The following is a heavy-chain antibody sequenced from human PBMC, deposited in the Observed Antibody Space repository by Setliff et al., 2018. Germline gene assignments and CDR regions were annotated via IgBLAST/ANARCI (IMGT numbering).Heavy chain of an antibody. CDR1: GFRFTNFG. CDR3: AREGVHTWSSTDYHYYMDV. Sequence: SVKVSCKTSGFRFTNFGFSWVRQAPGQGLEWMGGTIPVFGTTDYAQKFQGRVTIMTDESTSTAYMELSSLTSEDTAVYYCAREGVHTWSSTDYHYYMDVWGRGTTVTVSS. J-gene: IGHJ6*03. V-gene: IGHV1-69*05. CDR2: TIPVFGTT. D-gene: IGHD2-21*01.